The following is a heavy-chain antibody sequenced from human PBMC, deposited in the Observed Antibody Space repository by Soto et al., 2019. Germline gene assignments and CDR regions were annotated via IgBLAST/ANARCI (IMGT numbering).Heavy chain of an antibody. Sequence: QVQLVESGGGVVQPGRSLTLSCAASGFTFSNYGMHWVRQAPGKGLEWEAVILNDGSNRYHADSVKDRFTISRDNSKNTLYLQMNSLRAEDTAVYYCARDDEYSGNGMDVWSQGTTVTVS. CDR3: ARDDEYSGNGMDV. CDR2: ILNDGSNR. D-gene: IGHD3-10*01. J-gene: IGHJ6*02. V-gene: IGHV3-33*01. CDR1: GFTFSNYG.